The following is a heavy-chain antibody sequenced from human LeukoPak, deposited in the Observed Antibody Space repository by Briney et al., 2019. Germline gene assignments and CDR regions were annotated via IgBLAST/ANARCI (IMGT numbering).Heavy chain of an antibody. V-gene: IGHV4-38-2*01. CDR2: IYHSGST. CDR1: GYSISSDYY. CDR3: ARLYGSGRNWFDP. J-gene: IGHJ5*02. Sequence: PSETLSLTCAVSGYSISSDYYWGWIRQPPGKGLEWIGSIYHSGSTYYNPSLKSRVTISVDTSKSQFSLKLSSVTAADTAVYYCARLYGSGRNWFDPWGQGTLVTVSS. D-gene: IGHD3-10*01.